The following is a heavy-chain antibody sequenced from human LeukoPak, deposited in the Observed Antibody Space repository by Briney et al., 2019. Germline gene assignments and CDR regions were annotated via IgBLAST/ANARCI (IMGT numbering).Heavy chain of an antibody. CDR3: ATSLISIAVAGTSDY. J-gene: IGHJ4*02. V-gene: IGHV3-23*01. CDR2: ISGSGGST. Sequence: PGGSLRLSCAASGFTFSSYAMSWVRQAPGKGLEWVSAISGSGGSTYHADSVKGRFTISRDNSKNTLYLQMNSLRAEDTAVYYCATSLISIAVAGTSDYWGQGTLVTVSS. D-gene: IGHD6-19*01. CDR1: GFTFSSYA.